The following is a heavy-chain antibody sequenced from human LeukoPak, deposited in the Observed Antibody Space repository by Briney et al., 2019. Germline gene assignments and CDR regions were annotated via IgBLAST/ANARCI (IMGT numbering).Heavy chain of an antibody. CDR3: ARRLDYGDYALDP. CDR2: ISAYSGNT. CDR1: GYTFTNYG. Sequence: ASVKVSCKASGYTFTNYGISWVRQAPGQGLEWMGWISAYSGNTNYAQKFQGRVTVTADESTSTAYMELSSLRSEDTAVYYCARRLDYGDYALDPWGQGTLVTVSS. J-gene: IGHJ5*02. V-gene: IGHV1-18*01. D-gene: IGHD4-17*01.